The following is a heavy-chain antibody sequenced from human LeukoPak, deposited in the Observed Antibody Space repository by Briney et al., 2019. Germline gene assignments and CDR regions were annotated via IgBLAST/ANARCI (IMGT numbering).Heavy chain of an antibody. CDR1: GFTFSSYW. Sequence: GGSLRLSCAASGFTFSSYWMHWVRQAPGKGLVWVSRINSDGSGTSYADSVKGRFTISRDNAKNSLYLQMNSLRAEDTAVYYCARGGYDSSGYRIEDYWGQGTLVAVSS. CDR2: INSDGSGT. J-gene: IGHJ4*02. V-gene: IGHV3-74*01. CDR3: ARGGYDSSGYRIEDY. D-gene: IGHD3-22*01.